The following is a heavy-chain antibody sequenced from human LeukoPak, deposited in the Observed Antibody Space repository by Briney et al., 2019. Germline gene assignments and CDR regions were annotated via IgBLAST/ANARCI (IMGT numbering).Heavy chain of an antibody. V-gene: IGHV4-59*12. CDR3: ARLQFLSGGYYAFDS. J-gene: IGHJ4*02. CDR2: IFYSGTT. CDR1: GGSISSYY. D-gene: IGHD3-3*01. Sequence: SETLSLTCTVSGGSISSYYWSWIRQPPGKGLEWIGFIFYSGTTNYNPSLKSRVTTSADTSKNQFSLRLSSVTAADTAVYYCARLQFLSGGYYAFDSWGQGSQVSVSS.